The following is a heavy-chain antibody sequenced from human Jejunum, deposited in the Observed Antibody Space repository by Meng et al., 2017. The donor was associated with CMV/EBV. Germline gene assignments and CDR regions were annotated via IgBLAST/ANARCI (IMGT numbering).Heavy chain of an antibody. CDR1: GAPFSGY. D-gene: IGHD1-26*01. Sequence: QVHLQEWGAGLCKPSETLSLTCGVYGAPFSGYWSWVRQPPGKGLEWIGEITHSGSTNYNVSLKSRVTISIDTSKNQFSLKLSSVTATDTAVYYCAPGFRSWSGSYSSWGQGTLVTVSS. J-gene: IGHJ4*02. V-gene: IGHV4-34*01. CDR2: ITHSGST. CDR3: APGFRSWSGSYSS.